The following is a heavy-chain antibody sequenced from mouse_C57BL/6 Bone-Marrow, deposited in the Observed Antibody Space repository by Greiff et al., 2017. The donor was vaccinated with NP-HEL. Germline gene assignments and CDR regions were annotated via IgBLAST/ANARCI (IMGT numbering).Heavy chain of an antibody. J-gene: IGHJ4*01. CDR2: IYPGDGDT. CDR1: GYAFSSSW. D-gene: IGHD2-2*01. Sequence: QVQLQQSGPELVKPGASVKISCKASGYAFSSSWMNWVKQRPGKGLEWIGRIYPGDGDTNYNGKFKGKATLTADKSSSTAYMQLTSLTSEDSAVYFCARWGGYQRGDYWGQGTSVTVSS. V-gene: IGHV1-82*01. CDR3: ARWGGYQRGDY.